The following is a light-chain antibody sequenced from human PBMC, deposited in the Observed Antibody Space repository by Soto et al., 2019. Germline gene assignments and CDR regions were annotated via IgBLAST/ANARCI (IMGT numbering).Light chain of an antibody. J-gene: IGKJ1*01. V-gene: IGKV3-20*01. CDR2: GAS. CDR1: QSISRY. CDR3: QQYGISPPT. Sequence: EIVFTQSPGTLSLSPGERATLSCRASQSISRYLAWYQQKPGQGPRLLIYGASSRATGTPDRFSGSGSGTDFTLTINRLEPEDFALYYCQQYGISPPTFGQGTKVDIK.